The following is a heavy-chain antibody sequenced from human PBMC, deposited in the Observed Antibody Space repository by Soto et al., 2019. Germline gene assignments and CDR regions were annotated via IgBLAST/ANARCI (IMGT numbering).Heavy chain of an antibody. CDR2: ISGSGGST. V-gene: IGHV3-23*01. D-gene: IGHD2-21*02. CDR1: GFTFSSYA. Sequence: GGSLRLSCAASGFTFSSYAMSWVRQAPGKGLEWVSAISGSGGSTYYADSVKGRFTISRDNSKNTLYLQMNSLRAEDTAVYYCASCGGDCYPPGDYYYYGMDVWGQGTTVTVSS. CDR3: ASCGGDCYPPGDYYYYGMDV. J-gene: IGHJ6*02.